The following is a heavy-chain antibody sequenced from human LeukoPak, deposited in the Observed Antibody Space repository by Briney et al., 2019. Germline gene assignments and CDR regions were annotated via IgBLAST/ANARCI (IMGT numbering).Heavy chain of an antibody. D-gene: IGHD5-24*01. CDR1: GGTFSSYA. Sequence: SVKVSCKPSGGTFSSYAISWLRKAPGQGLEWMGRIIPIIGTANYAQTFQGRVTITPEESTSTAYIEMRSLRSAAPAVSYCARDGGWLQTYYFDYWGQGTLVIVSS. V-gene: IGHV1-69*11. J-gene: IGHJ4*02. CDR2: IIPIIGTA. CDR3: ARDGGWLQTYYFDY.